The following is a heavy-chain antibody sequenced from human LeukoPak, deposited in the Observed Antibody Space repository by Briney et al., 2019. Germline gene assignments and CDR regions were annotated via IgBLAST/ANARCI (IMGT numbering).Heavy chain of an antibody. CDR2: INHSGST. Sequence: SETLSLTCAVYGGSFSGYYWSWIRQPPGKGLEWIGEINHSGSTNYNPSLKSRVTISVDTSKNQFSLKLSSVTAADTAVYYCARVGSNYYDSSGYPPLNWFDPWGQGTLVTVSS. D-gene: IGHD3-22*01. V-gene: IGHV4-34*01. J-gene: IGHJ5*02. CDR3: ARVGSNYYDSSGYPPLNWFDP. CDR1: GGSFSGYY.